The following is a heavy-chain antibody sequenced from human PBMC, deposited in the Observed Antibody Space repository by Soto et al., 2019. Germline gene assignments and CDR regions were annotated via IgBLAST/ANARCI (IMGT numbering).Heavy chain of an antibody. V-gene: IGHV4-34*01. J-gene: IGHJ5*01. CDR1: GGSFSGHS. CDR2: INHSGRV. Sequence: SSETLSLTCAVYGGSFSGHSWTWIRQSPGKGLEWIGDINHSGRVNYSPSLKSRVTISLDTSKNQFSLTLSAVTAADTAMYYCSTRAYDTNGYYRFDPWGQGXLVTVSS. CDR3: STRAYDTNGYYRFDP. D-gene: IGHD3-22*01.